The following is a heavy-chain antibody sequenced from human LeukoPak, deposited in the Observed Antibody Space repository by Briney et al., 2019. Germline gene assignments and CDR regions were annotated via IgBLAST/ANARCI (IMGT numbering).Heavy chain of an antibody. CDR1: GFSFSDHN. Sequence: PGGSLRLSCAASGFSFSDHNMDWVRQAPGKGLEWVARIRNKPRSYTTEYAATVKGRFAISRDDSKNSVFLQLNTLETEDTAVYYCTRSPEGKSPSVDWGEGTLVTVSS. CDR2: IRNKPRSYTT. D-gene: IGHD3-10*01. CDR3: TRSPEGKSPSVD. V-gene: IGHV3-72*01. J-gene: IGHJ4*02.